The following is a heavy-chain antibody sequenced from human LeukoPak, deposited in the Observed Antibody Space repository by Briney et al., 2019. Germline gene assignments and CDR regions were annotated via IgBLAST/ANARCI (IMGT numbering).Heavy chain of an antibody. CDR1: GFTFRSYG. J-gene: IGHJ4*02. CDR2: IGNDENYK. CDR3: AKDFWVVDHDY. V-gene: IGHV3-30*02. D-gene: IGHD3-3*01. Sequence: GGSLRLSCAASGFTFRSYGMHWVRQAPGKGLEWVAFIGNDENYKQYADSVKGRFTISRDDSKNTLYLQMNSLRYEDTSVYYCAKDFWVVDHDYWGQGTLVTVSS.